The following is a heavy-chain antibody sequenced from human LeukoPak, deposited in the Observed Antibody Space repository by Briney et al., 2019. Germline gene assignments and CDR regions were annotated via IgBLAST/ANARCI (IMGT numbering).Heavy chain of an antibody. V-gene: IGHV1-46*03. CDR3: ARVGSVCSSTSCYAFDI. Sequence: ASLKVSCKASGYTFTSYYMHWVGQAPRQGLQWMGIINPSGGSTSYAQTFQGRVTVTRDTSTSTVYMELSSLRSEDTAVYYCARVGSVCSSTSCYAFDIWGQGTMVTVSS. J-gene: IGHJ3*02. D-gene: IGHD2-2*01. CDR2: INPSGGST. CDR1: GYTFTSYY.